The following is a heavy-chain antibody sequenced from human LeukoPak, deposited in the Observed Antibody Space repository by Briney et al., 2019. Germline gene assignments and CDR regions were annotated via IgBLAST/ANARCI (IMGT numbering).Heavy chain of an antibody. CDR3: ARASNPSAELWFGELLFGLAEYYFDY. Sequence: ASVKVSCKASGGTFSSYAISWVRQAPGQGLEWMGWISAYNGNTNYAQKLQGRVTMTTDTSTSTAYMELRSLRSDDTAVYYCARASNPSAELWFGELLFGLAEYYFDYWGQGTLVTVSS. D-gene: IGHD3-10*01. CDR1: GGTFSSYA. J-gene: IGHJ4*02. CDR2: ISAYNGNT. V-gene: IGHV1-18*01.